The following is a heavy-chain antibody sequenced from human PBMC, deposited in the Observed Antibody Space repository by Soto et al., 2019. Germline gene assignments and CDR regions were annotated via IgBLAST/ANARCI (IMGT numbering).Heavy chain of an antibody. V-gene: IGHV4-39*01. CDR2: IYYSGST. CDR3: AKYSGSYYGGWDYYYGMDV. J-gene: IGHJ6*02. Sequence: PSETLSLTCTVSGGSISSSSYYLSWIRQPPGKGLEWIGSIYYSGSTYYNPSLKSRVTISVDTSKNQFSLKLSSVTAADTAVYYCAKYSGSYYGGWDYYYGMDVWGQGTTVTVSS. CDR1: GGSISSSSYY. D-gene: IGHD1-26*01.